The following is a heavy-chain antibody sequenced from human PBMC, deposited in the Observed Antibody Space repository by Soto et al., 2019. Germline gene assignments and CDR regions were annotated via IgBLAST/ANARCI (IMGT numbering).Heavy chain of an antibody. CDR2: IYSSGTT. CDR1: GCSISSGVVY. CDR3: ARESLSSGYYFGIDY. Sequence: SVTLSITWTVSGCSISSGVVYWSWIRQHPGKGLEWIGYIYSSGTTYYNPSLKSRITMSVDTPKNQFSLKLSSVTAADTAVYYCARESLSSGYYFGIDYWGQGTLVNVSS. J-gene: IGHJ4*02. D-gene: IGHD6-19*01. V-gene: IGHV4-31*02.